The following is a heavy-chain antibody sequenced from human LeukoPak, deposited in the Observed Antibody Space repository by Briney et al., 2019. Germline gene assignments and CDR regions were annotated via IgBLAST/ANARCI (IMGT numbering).Heavy chain of an antibody. CDR3: ARGPFYTRSWYSFFDY. CDR2: INWNGDST. Sequence: GGSLRLSCVASGFTFDDYAMRWVRQAPGKGLEWVSGINWNGDSTSYADSVKGRFTISRDNAKNSLYLQMNSLRPEDTALYYCARGPFYTRSWYSFFDYWGQGTLVTVSS. V-gene: IGHV3-20*04. CDR1: GFTFDDYA. J-gene: IGHJ4*02. D-gene: IGHD6-13*01.